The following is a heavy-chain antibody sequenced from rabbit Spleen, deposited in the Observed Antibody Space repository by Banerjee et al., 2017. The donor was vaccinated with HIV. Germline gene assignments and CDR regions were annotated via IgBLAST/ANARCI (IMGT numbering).Heavy chain of an antibody. CDR1: GFDFTNDY. V-gene: IGHV1S7*01. D-gene: IGHD2-1*01. CDR3: ARARDTYDDVGDYARLDL. J-gene: IGHJ3*01. CDR2: IYTAGGST. Sequence: QLVESRGGLVQPGGSLTLSCKASGFDFTNDYMTWVRQAPGKGLEWIGLIYTAGGSTDYASWVNGRFTISSDNAQNTVHLQVNSLTAADTATYFCARARDTYDDVGDYARLDLWARGPSSPS.